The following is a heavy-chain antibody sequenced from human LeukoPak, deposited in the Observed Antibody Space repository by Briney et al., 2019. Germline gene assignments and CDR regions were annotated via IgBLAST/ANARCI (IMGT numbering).Heavy chain of an antibody. CDR3: ARAYYYGVPFDY. CDR2: ISYDGSNK. CDR1: GFTFSSYA. J-gene: IGHJ4*02. D-gene: IGHD3-22*01. Sequence: PGGSLRLSCAASGFTFSSYAMHWVRQAPGKGLEWVAVISYDGSNKYYADSVKGRFTISRDNSKNTLYLQMNSLRTEDTAVYYCARAYYYGVPFDYWGQGTLVTVSS. V-gene: IGHV3-30-3*01.